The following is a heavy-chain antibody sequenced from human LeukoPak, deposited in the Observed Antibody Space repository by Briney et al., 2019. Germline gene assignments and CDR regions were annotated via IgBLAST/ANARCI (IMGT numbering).Heavy chain of an antibody. Sequence: GGSLRLSCAASGFTFSSYAMSWVRQAPGKGLEWVANIKQDGSEKYYVDSVKGRFTISRDNAKNSLYLQMNSLRAEDTAVYYCARDTYYYDSSGYYVLPVDYWGQGTLVTVSS. CDR1: GFTFSSYA. CDR2: IKQDGSEK. V-gene: IGHV3-7*01. J-gene: IGHJ4*02. D-gene: IGHD3-22*01. CDR3: ARDTYYYDSSGYYVLPVDY.